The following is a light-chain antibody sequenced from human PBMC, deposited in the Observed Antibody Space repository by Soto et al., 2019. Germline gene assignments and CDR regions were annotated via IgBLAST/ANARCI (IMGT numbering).Light chain of an antibody. CDR2: SNN. CDR1: SSNIGAGHA. J-gene: IGLJ2*01. V-gene: IGLV1-40*01. Sequence: QSVVTQPPSVSGAPGQRVIISCTGSSSNIGAGHAVHWYQQLPGTAPKVLIHSNNNRPSGVPDRFSASKSDTSASLAIAGLQAEDEADYYCQSSDTTLRTPLFGGGTQLTVL. CDR3: QSSDTTLRTPL.